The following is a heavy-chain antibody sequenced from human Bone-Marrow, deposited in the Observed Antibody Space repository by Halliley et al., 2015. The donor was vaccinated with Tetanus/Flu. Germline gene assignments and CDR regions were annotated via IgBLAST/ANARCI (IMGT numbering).Heavy chain of an antibody. Sequence: SLRLSCSASGFIFSDSAMHWVRQAPGKGLQHTSGISGDGYSTFYADSVKGRFTVSRDISRSTLYLQMTSLRAEDTAVYYCVKGSLGGVVSTNFFDYWGQGTLVTVSS. CDR3: VKGSLGGVVSTNFFDY. CDR2: ISGDGYST. D-gene: IGHD3-3*01. CDR1: GFIFSDSA. V-gene: IGHV3-64D*08. J-gene: IGHJ4*02.